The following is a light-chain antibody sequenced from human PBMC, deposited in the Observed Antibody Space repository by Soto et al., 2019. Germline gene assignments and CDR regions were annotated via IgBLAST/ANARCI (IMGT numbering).Light chain of an antibody. CDR1: SSDVGGYNY. CDR3: CSFAGNYIYV. J-gene: IGLJ1*01. Sequence: QSVLTQPRSVSGSPGQSVTISCTGTSSDVGGYNYVSWYLQHPGKGPKVMIYDVSKRPSGVPDRFSGSKSGNTASLTISGLQSEDEADYYCCSFAGNYIYVFGTGTKSPS. CDR2: DVS. V-gene: IGLV2-11*01.